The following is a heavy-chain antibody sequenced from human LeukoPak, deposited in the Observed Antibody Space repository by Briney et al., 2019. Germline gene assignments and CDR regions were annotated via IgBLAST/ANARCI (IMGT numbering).Heavy chain of an antibody. J-gene: IGHJ4*02. V-gene: IGHV4-61*01. CDR2: IYHTGST. D-gene: IGHD3-16*01. CDR3: ASYDYVWGSLDF. Sequence: SETLSLTCTVSGASVRSGSYYWTWIRQPPGEGLEWIGDIYHTGSTNYNPSLKSRVTFSLDKSKNHFALKLTSVTVADTAIYYYASYDYVWGSLDFWGQGTLVPVSS. CDR1: GASVRSGSYY.